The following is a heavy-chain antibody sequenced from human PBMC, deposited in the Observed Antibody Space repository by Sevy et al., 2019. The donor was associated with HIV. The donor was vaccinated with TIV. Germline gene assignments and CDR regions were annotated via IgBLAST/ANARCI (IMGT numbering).Heavy chain of an antibody. CDR2: IKQDGSEK. V-gene: IGHV3-7*01. D-gene: IGHD6-13*01. CDR3: VRAPRDSSSWYTYYYHGMDV. J-gene: IGHJ6*02. CDR1: GFTFSSYW. Sequence: GGSLRLSCAASGFTFSSYWMSWVRQAPGKGLEWVANIKQDGSEKYYVDSVKGRFTISRDNAKNSLYLQMNSLRAEDTAVYYCVRAPRDSSSWYTYYYHGMDVWGQGTTVTVSS.